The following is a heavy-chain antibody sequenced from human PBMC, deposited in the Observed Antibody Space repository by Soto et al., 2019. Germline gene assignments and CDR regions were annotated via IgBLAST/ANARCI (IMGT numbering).Heavy chain of an antibody. Sequence: EVQLEESGGGLVQPGGSLRLSCAASGFTLSMYWMHWVRQVPGKGLLWVSRVSGDGSDKNYADSVKGRFTISRDNAKNTLYLEMISLGAEDSAVYYCGRALGYASGAAYWGRGTLVTVSS. CDR3: GRALGYASGAAY. V-gene: IGHV3-74*01. CDR1: GFTLSMYW. J-gene: IGHJ4*02. CDR2: VSGDGSDK. D-gene: IGHD6-19*01.